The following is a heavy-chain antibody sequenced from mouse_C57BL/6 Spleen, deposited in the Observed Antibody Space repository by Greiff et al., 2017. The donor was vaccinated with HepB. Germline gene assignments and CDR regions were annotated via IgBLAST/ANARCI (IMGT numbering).Heavy chain of an antibody. D-gene: IGHD1-1*01. CDR2: IWSDGST. CDR1: GFSLTSYG. Sequence: VKLVESGPGLVAPSQSLSITCTVSGFSLTSYGVHWVRQPPGKGLEWLVVIWSDGSTTYNSALKSRLSISTDNSKSQVFLKMNSLQTDDTAMYYCASSDYYGSSWFAYWGQGTLVTVSA. J-gene: IGHJ3*01. CDR3: ASSDYYGSSWFAY. V-gene: IGHV2-6*03.